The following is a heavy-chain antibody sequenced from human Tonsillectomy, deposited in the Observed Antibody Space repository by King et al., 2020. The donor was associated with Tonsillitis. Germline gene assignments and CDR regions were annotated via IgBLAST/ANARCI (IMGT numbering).Heavy chain of an antibody. J-gene: IGHJ4*02. CDR1: GFTFSSYA. Sequence: QLVQSGGGVVQPGRSLRISCAASGFTFSSYAMHWVRQAPGKGLEWVSVISYDGSSKYYADSVKGRFTISRDNSKNTLNLQMNSLRAEDTAVYYCARDYWGGDFKGLPDCWGQGTLVTVSS. D-gene: IGHD2-21*02. V-gene: IGHV3-30-3*01. CDR3: ARDYWGGDFKGLPDC. CDR2: ISYDGSSK.